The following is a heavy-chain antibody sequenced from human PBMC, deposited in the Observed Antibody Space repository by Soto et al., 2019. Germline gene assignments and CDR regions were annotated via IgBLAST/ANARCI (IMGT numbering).Heavy chain of an antibody. CDR2: INAGNGNT. J-gene: IGHJ5*02. D-gene: IGHD6-13*01. V-gene: IGHV1-3*01. CDR1: GYTFTSYA. Sequence: GASVKVSCKASGYTFTSYAMHWVRQAPGQRLEWMGWINAGNGNTKYSQKFQGRVTITRDTSASTAYMELSSLRSEDTAVYYCARDREYSSSWYSWFDPWGQGTLVTVSS. CDR3: ARDREYSSSWYSWFDP.